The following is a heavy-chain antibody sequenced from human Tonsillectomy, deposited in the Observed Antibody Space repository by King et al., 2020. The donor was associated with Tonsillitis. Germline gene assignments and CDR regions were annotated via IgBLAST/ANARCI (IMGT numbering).Heavy chain of an antibody. V-gene: IGHV3-74*01. CDR3: ARAPPGQVYFDH. CDR2: INSDGTST. CDR1: GFTFSSYW. Sequence: VQLVESGGGLVQPGGSLRLSCAASGFTFSSYWMHWVRQAPGKGLVWVSRINSDGTSTTYADSVKGRFTISRDNVKNTLYLQTNSLRAEDTAVYYCARAPPGQVYFDHWGQGTLVSVSS. J-gene: IGHJ4*02.